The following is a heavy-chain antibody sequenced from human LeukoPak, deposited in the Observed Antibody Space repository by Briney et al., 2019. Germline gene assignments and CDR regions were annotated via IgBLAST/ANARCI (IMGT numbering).Heavy chain of an antibody. CDR1: GYTFTGYY. CDR2: INPNSGGT. V-gene: IGHV1-2*06. D-gene: IGHD4-17*01. Sequence: GASVKVSCKASGYTFTGYYIHWVRQAHGQGLEWMGRINPNSGGTNYAQKFQGRVTMTRDTSISTAYMELSGLRSDDTAVYYCARGGDYDAFDTWGQGTMVTVSS. CDR3: ARGGDYDAFDT. J-gene: IGHJ3*02.